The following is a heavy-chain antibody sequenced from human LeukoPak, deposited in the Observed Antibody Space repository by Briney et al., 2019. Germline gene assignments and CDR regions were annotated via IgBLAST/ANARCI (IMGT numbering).Heavy chain of an antibody. CDR2: INDSGRT. V-gene: IGHV4-34*01. Sequence: SETLSLTCAVYGGSFSNYYWSWIRQTPGKGMEWIGEINDSGRTNYNPSLMSRVTVSVDTSKNQFSLRLTSVTATDTAVYYCARRWNYGRNFYIDVWGKGAAVSVSS. CDR3: ARRWNYGRNFYIDV. J-gene: IGHJ6*03. CDR1: GGSFSNYY. D-gene: IGHD1-7*01.